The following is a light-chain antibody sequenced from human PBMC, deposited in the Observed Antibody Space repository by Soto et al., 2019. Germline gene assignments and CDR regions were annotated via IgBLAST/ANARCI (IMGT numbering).Light chain of an antibody. V-gene: IGLV2-14*03. CDR3: TSWTTSTIMI. CDR1: SSDIGAYNF. CDR2: DVN. J-gene: IGLJ2*01. Sequence: QSALTQPASVSGSPGQSITISCTGTSSDIGAYNFVSWYQQHPGKAPKLMLYDVNIRPSGVSNRFSGSKSGNTASLTISGLQAEDEADYYCTSWTTSTIMIFGGGTEVTVL.